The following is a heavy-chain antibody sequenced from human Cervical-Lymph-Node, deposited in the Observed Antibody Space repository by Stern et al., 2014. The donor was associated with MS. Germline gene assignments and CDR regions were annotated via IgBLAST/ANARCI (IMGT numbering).Heavy chain of an antibody. Sequence: EVQLVASGGGLIQPGGSLRLSCAASGFILRSHYMSWVRQAPGKGLEGGSVISRGGDTYYADSVKGRFIMSRDNSRNTVILQMDSLRAEDTAVYYCARGRHNSGFYGATGYFDLWGRGTLVTVSS. J-gene: IGHJ2*01. CDR3: ARGRHNSGFYGATGYFDL. V-gene: IGHV3-53*01. CDR2: ISRGGDT. D-gene: IGHD3-22*01. CDR1: GFILRSHY.